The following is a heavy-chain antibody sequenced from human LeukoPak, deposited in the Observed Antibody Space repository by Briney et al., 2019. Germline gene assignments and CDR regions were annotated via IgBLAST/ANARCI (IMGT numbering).Heavy chain of an antibody. D-gene: IGHD2-15*01. CDR3: AKATSAATRYFDL. Sequence: GGSLRLSCAVSGFTFSDYIINWVRQAPGKGLEWVSSVSGSGSGTYYADSVRGRFIISRDDSKNTLDLQMNSLRAEDTAVYYCAKATSAATRYFDLWGRGTLVTVSA. J-gene: IGHJ2*01. V-gene: IGHV3-23*01. CDR1: GFTFSDYI. CDR2: VSGSGSGT.